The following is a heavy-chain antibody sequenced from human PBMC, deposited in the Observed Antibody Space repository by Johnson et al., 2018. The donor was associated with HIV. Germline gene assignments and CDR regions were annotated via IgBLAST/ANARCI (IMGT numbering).Heavy chain of an antibody. J-gene: IGHJ3*02. CDR1: GVTFSNYA. Sequence: VQLVESGGGLVQPGGSLRLSCAASGVTFSNYAMSWVRQAPGKGLEWVSAISGSNKYYADSVRGRFTISRDNSKNTLYLQMNSLRAEDTAVYYCARDKGGIVGYDAFDIWGQGTMVTVSS. V-gene: IGHV3-23*04. CDR2: ISGSNK. CDR3: ARDKGGIVGYDAFDI. D-gene: IGHD1-26*01.